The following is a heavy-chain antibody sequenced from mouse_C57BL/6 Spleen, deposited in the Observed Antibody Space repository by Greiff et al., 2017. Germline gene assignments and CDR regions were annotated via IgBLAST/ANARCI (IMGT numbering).Heavy chain of an antibody. CDR1: GYTFTSYW. Sequence: VQLQQSGTVLARPGASVKMSCKTSGYTFTSYWMHWVKQRPGQGLEWIGAIYPGNSDTRYNQKFKGKAKLTAVTSASTAYMELSSLTNEDSAVYYCTSGIYYDYDGGFAYWGQGTLVTVSA. V-gene: IGHV1-5*01. CDR3: TSGIYYDYDGGFAY. D-gene: IGHD2-4*01. J-gene: IGHJ3*01. CDR2: IYPGNSDT.